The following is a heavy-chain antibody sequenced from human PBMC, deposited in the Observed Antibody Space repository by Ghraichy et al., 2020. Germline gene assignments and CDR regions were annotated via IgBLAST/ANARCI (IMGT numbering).Heavy chain of an antibody. CDR3: ARMGRRWSHDRIAAAGTAIYVFDY. CDR1: GGSFSGYY. V-gene: IGHV4-34*01. D-gene: IGHD6-13*01. J-gene: IGHJ4*02. CDR2: INHSGST. Sequence: SETLSLTCAVYGGSFSGYYWSWIRQPPGKGLEWIGEINHSGSTNYNPSLKSRVTISVDTSKNQFSLKLSSVTAADTAVYYCARMGRRWSHDRIAAAGTAIYVFDYWGQGTLVTVSS.